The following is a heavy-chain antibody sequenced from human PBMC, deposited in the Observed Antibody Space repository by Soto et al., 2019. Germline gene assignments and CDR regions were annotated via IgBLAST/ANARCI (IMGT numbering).Heavy chain of an antibody. CDR2: INPSGGST. CDR3: ARDEGYCSGGSCYSYYYCGMDV. Sequence: ASVKVSCKASGYTFTSYYMHWVRQAPGQGLEWMGIINPSGGSTSYAQKFQGRVTMTRDTSTSTVYMELSSLRSEDTAVYYCARDEGYCSGGSCYSYYYCGMDVWGQGTTVTVSS. CDR1: GYTFTSYY. D-gene: IGHD2-15*01. J-gene: IGHJ6*02. V-gene: IGHV1-46*01.